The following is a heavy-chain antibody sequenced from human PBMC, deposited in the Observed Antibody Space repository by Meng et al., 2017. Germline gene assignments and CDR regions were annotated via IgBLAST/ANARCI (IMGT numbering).Heavy chain of an antibody. Sequence: ASVKVSCKASGYTFTSYYMHWVRQAPGQGLEWMGIINPSGGSTSYAQKFQGRVTMTKDTSTSTVYMELSSLRSEDTAVYYCARATTAGRHFDYWGQGTLVTVSS. D-gene: IGHD6-6*01. CDR3: ARATTAGRHFDY. CDR2: INPSGGST. J-gene: IGHJ4*02. V-gene: IGHV1-46*01. CDR1: GYTFTSYY.